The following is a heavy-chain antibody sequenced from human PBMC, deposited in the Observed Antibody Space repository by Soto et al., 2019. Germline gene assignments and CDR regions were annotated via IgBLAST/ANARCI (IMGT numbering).Heavy chain of an antibody. CDR2: IWYDGSNK. CDR1: GFTFSSYG. V-gene: IGHV3-33*01. Sequence: PGGSLRLSCAASGFTFSSYGMHWVRQAPGKGLEWVAVIWYDGSNKYYADSVKGRFTISRDNSKNTLYLQMNSLRAEDTAVYYCARGEYYDFWSGYYWPQGPSQYYYYYGMDVWGQGTTVTVSS. CDR3: ARGEYYDFWSGYYWPQGPSQYYYYYGMDV. D-gene: IGHD3-3*01. J-gene: IGHJ6*02.